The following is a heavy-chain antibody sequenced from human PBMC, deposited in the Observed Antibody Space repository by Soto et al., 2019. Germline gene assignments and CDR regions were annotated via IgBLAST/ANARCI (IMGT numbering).Heavy chain of an antibody. CDR3: AKSHTTSGWYVTTDY. Sequence: GGSLRLSCAASGFTFRDYAMQWVRQAPGKGLEWVSAISWNSGSIDYADSVKGRFTISRDNAKNSLYLQMNSLRAEDTALYYCAKSHTTSGWYVTTDYWGQGTRVTVSS. D-gene: IGHD6-19*01. CDR1: GFTFRDYA. J-gene: IGHJ4*02. V-gene: IGHV3-9*01. CDR2: ISWNSGSI.